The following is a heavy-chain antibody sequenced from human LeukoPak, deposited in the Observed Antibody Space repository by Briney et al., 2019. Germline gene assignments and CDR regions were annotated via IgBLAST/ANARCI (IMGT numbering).Heavy chain of an antibody. J-gene: IGHJ3*02. CDR1: GYTFTVFY. CDR2: INPNSGVT. D-gene: IGHD1-14*01. CDR3: ARAGITDGFDI. V-gene: IGHV1-2*06. Sequence: ASVKVSCRASGYTFTVFYMHWVRQAPGQGLEWMGRINPNSGVTDYAQEFQGRVTMTGDTSISAVYLELNRLRSDDTAVYYCARAGITDGFDIWGQGTMVTVSS.